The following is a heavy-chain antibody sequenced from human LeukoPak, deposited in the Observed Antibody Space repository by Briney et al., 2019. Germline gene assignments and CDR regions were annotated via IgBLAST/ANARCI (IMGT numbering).Heavy chain of an antibody. J-gene: IGHJ4*02. CDR1: VYTFSSAW. Sequence: GESLRLSCAASVYTFSSAWMNCVRQAPEKGRQWVGNINPEGSQTRFVDSVMGRFTMSKDNAKNSLYLQMNSLRVEDTAVFYCAVGTDRGYNFWGQGTVVTVSS. CDR2: INPEGSQT. CDR3: AVGTDRGYNF. D-gene: IGHD5-24*01. V-gene: IGHV3-7*01.